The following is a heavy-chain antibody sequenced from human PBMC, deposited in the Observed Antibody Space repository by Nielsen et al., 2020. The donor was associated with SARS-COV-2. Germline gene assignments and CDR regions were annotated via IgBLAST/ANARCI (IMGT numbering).Heavy chain of an antibody. V-gene: IGHV1-69*06. CDR2: IFLIFGSA. Sequence: SVKVSCKASGGTFSTTPISWVRQAPGQGLEWMGRIFLIFGSANYAQRFQGRATITADTATHTVYMELRSLRVDDTAVYYCARAGDTSMVNAFDMWGPGTEVIVSS. CDR1: GGTFSTTP. D-gene: IGHD4/OR15-4a*01. J-gene: IGHJ3*02. CDR3: ARAGDTSMVNAFDM.